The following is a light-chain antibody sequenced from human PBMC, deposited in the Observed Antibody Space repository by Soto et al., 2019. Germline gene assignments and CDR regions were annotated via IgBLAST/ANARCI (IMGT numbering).Light chain of an antibody. J-gene: IGKJ1*01. Sequence: RLTQSPSSLSASVGDTVTISCRASQDISTYLAWYQQKPGKAPTLLIFGASSLHNGVPPRFAGSGSGSEFTLTISGLQPDDFATYYCQQYESFSATFGPGTKV. CDR2: GAS. CDR3: QQYESFSAT. CDR1: QDISTY. V-gene: IGKV1-5*01.